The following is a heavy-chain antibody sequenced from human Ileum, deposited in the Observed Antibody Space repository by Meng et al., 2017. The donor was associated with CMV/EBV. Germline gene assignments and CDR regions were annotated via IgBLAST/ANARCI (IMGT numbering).Heavy chain of an antibody. D-gene: IGHD2/OR15-2a*01. Sequence: QVQLVQAGGEVKKLGGLVQVSCKASGYTFTGYYLHWVRQGPGQGLEWMGWINPKSGGTKFAQNFQGRVSMTRDTSINTAFMELSRLRSDDTAVYFCARGVRMGSTREYSFDFWGQGTLVTVSS. V-gene: IGHV1-2*02. CDR3: ARGVRMGSTREYSFDF. J-gene: IGHJ4*02. CDR1: GYTFTGYY. CDR2: INPKSGGT.